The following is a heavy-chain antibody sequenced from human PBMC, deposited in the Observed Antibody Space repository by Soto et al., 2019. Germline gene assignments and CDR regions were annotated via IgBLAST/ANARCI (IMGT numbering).Heavy chain of an antibody. D-gene: IGHD4-17*01. CDR1: GFTFSSYG. J-gene: IGHJ6*04. CDR3: ARDYGDRYYYYYGMDV. CDR2: IWYDGSNK. V-gene: IGHV3-33*01. Sequence: QVQLVESGGGVVQPGRSLRLSCAASGFTFSSYGMHWVRQAPGKGLEWVAVIWYDGSNKYYADSVKGRFTISRDNCKNTLYLQMNSLRAEDTAVYYCARDYGDRYYYYYGMDVWGEGTTVTVSS.